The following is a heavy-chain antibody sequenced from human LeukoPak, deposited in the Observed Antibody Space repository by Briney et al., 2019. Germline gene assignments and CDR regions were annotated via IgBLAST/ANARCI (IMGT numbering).Heavy chain of an antibody. D-gene: IGHD1-26*01. V-gene: IGHV4-30-4*01. CDR3: ARTISRWELLQLYYFDY. J-gene: IGHJ4*02. CDR2: IYYSGST. Sequence: PSETLSLTCTVSGGSISSGDYYWSWIRQPPGKGLEWIGYIYYSGSTYYNPSLKSRVTISVDTSKNQFSLKLSSVTAADTAVYYCARTISRWELLQLYYFDYWGQGTLVTVSS. CDR1: GGSISSGDYY.